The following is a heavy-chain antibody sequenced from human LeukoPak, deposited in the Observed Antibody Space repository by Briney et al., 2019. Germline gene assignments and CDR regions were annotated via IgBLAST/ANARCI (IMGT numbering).Heavy chain of an antibody. CDR1: GGSISSGGYY. CDR3: ARRIVVPAAMIDY. J-gene: IGHJ4*02. CDR2: IYYSGST. V-gene: IGHV4-31*03. D-gene: IGHD2-2*01. Sequence: SETLSLTCTVSGGSISSGGYYWSWIRQHPGKGLEWIGYIYYSGSTYYNPSLKSRVTISVDTSKNQFSLKLSSVTAADTAVYYCARRIVVPAAMIDYWGQGTLVTVSS.